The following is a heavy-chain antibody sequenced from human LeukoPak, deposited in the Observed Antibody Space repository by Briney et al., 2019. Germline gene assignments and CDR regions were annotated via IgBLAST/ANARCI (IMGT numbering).Heavy chain of an antibody. D-gene: IGHD2-2*02. CDR3: AKTEYQLLYKGRDTAMDLYYMDV. V-gene: IGHV3-23*01. J-gene: IGHJ6*03. Sequence: PGGSLRLSCAASGFTFSSYAMSWVRQAPGKGLEWVSAISGSGGSTYYADSVKGRFTISRDNSKNTLYLQMNSLRAEDTAVYYCAKTEYQLLYKGRDTAMDLYYMDVWGKGTTVTVSS. CDR1: GFTFSSYA. CDR2: ISGSGGST.